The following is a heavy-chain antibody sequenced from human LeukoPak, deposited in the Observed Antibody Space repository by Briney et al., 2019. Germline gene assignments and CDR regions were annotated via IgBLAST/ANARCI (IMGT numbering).Heavy chain of an antibody. CDR3: ARAVGTYYYDSSGSRLMGY. D-gene: IGHD3-22*01. CDR1: GFTFSSYS. CDR2: ISSSSSYI. Sequence: GGSLRLSCAASGFTFSSYSMNWVRQAPGKGLEWVSSISSSSSYIYYADSVKGRFTISRDNAKNSLYLQMNSLRAEDTAVYYCARAVGTYYYDSSGSRLMGYWGQGALVTVSS. V-gene: IGHV3-21*01. J-gene: IGHJ4*02.